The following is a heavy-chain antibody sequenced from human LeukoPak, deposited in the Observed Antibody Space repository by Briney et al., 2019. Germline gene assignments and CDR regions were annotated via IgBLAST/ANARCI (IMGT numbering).Heavy chain of an antibody. Sequence: KDGESLKISCKGSGYSFTSYWIGWVRQMPGKGREWMGIIYPGDSGTRYSPSFQGQVTISADKSISTAYLQWSSLKASDTAMYYCARHAGGYDSRTDYWGQGTLVTVSS. CDR1: GYSFTSYW. CDR2: IYPGDSGT. CDR3: ARHAGGYDSRTDY. V-gene: IGHV5-51*01. J-gene: IGHJ4*02. D-gene: IGHD5-12*01.